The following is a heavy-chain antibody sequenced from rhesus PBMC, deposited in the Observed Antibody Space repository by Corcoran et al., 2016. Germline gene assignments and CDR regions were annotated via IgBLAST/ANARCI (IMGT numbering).Heavy chain of an antibody. CDR2: IYGGSGST. J-gene: IGHJ4*01. CDR1: GGSIRSSNW. Sequence: QVQLQESGPGLVKPSETLSLTCAVSGGSIRSSNWWSWIRQSPGKGLELIGHIYGGSGSTSYNPSLKSRVTISTDTSKNQFSLKLSSVTAADTAVYYCARLSGSYGRYYFDYWGQGVLVTVSS. CDR3: ARLSGSYGRYYFDY. V-gene: IGHV4-93*02. D-gene: IGHD6-25*01.